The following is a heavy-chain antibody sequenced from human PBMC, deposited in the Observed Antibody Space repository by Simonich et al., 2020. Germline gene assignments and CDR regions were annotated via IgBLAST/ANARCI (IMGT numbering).Heavy chain of an antibody. CDR2: SSAYNGNT. V-gene: IGHV1-18*01. J-gene: IGHJ4*02. Sequence: QVQLVQSGAEVKKPGASVKVSCKASGYTFTSYGISWGRQAPGQGLEWMGWSSAYNGNTNKAQSLQGRVTMNTDTSTSTAYMELRSLRSDDTAVYYCARASRGTWWYYYFDYWGQGTLVTVSS. CDR1: GYTFTSYG. D-gene: IGHD2-15*01. CDR3: ARASRGTWWYYYFDY.